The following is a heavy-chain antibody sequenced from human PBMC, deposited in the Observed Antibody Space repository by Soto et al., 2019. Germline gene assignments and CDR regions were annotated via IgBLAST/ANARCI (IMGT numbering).Heavy chain of an antibody. CDR3: ARGGSYRKKYNFDY. CDR1: VGSFSSYA. V-gene: IGHV1-69*06. Sequence: GXSVKVSCKASVGSFSSYAISWVRQAPGQGLEWMGGIIPIFGTANYAQKFQGRVTITADKSTSTAYMELSSLRSEDTAVYYCARGGSYRKKYNFDYWGQGSLVTVSS. CDR2: IIPIFGTA. J-gene: IGHJ4*02. D-gene: IGHD1-26*01.